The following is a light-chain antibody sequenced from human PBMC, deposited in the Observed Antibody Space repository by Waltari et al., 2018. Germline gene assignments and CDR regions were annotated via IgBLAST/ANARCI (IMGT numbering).Light chain of an antibody. Sequence: QSVVTQPPSASGTPGQRVTIFCSGSSSNIGRNHVYWYRQFPGAAPKLLIYRDDQRASGGTDRFSGSKSGTSASLAIGGLRSEDEADYYCATWDDSLSGGVFGTGTKVTVV. CDR2: RDD. CDR3: ATWDDSLSGGV. J-gene: IGLJ1*01. V-gene: IGLV1-47*01. CDR1: SSNIGRNH.